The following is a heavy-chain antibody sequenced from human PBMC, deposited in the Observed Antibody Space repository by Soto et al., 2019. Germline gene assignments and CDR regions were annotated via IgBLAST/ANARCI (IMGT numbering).Heavy chain of an antibody. V-gene: IGHV3-33*01. Sequence: QVQLVESGGGVVQPGRSLRLSCAASGFTFSSYGMHWVRQAPGKGLEWVAVIWYDGSNKYYADSVKGRFTSSRDNSKNTLYLQMNSLRAEDTAVYYCATSFSIGDQYGMDVWGQGTTVTVSS. D-gene: IGHD3-10*01. CDR3: ATSFSIGDQYGMDV. CDR1: GFTFSSYG. J-gene: IGHJ6*02. CDR2: IWYDGSNK.